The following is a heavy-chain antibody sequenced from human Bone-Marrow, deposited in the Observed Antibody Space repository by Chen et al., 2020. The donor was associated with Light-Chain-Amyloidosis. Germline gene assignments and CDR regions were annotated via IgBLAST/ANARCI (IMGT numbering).Heavy chain of an antibody. D-gene: IGHD3-9*01. V-gene: IGHV3-23*04. CDR3: AKDISYDDILPGYPADAFDI. J-gene: IGHJ3*02. CDR1: GFAFSSYA. CDR2: VRGSGGSR. Sequence: EVQLVESGGGLLQRGGSLRLSCAASGFAFSSYAMSWVCQARGKGLGWVSTVRGSGGSRYYGDSVKGRLTISRDNSKNALFLQMNSLRAEDTAVYYCAKDISYDDILPGYPADAFDIWGQGTMVTVSS.